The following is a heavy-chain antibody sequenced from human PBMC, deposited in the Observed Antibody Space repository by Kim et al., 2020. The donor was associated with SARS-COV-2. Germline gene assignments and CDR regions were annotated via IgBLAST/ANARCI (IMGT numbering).Heavy chain of an antibody. CDR1: GYSFTNYW. D-gene: IGHD6-19*01. CDR2: IYPGDSTT. V-gene: IGHV5-51*01. CDR3: ARLAPTVAGNFDF. Sequence: GESLKISCKGSGYSFTNYWIGWVRQMPGKGLEWMGIIYPGDSTTRYSPSFQGQVTISADKSISTAFLQWSSLKASDTAMYYCARLAPTVAGNFDFWGHGTLVTVSS. J-gene: IGHJ4*01.